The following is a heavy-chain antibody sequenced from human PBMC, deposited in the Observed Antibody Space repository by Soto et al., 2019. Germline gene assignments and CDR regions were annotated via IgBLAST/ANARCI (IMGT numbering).Heavy chain of an antibody. Sequence: PSQTLSLTCAISGDSVSSNSAAWSWIRQSPSRGLEWLGGTYYRSKWYNDYAVSVKSRITINPDTSKNQFSLQLNSVTPEDTAVYYCARARYTRVDPWGQGTLVTVSS. CDR3: ARARYTRVDP. D-gene: IGHD1-20*01. J-gene: IGHJ5*02. CDR2: TYYRSKWYN. V-gene: IGHV6-1*01. CDR1: GDSVSSNSAA.